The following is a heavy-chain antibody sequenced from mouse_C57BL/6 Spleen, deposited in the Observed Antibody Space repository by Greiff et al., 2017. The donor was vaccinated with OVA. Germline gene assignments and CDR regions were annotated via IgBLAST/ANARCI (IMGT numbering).Heavy chain of an antibody. J-gene: IGHJ4*01. V-gene: IGHV5-9*01. CDR3: ARQLFYAMDY. Sequence: EVKLVESGGGLVKPGGSLKLSCAASGFTFSSYTMSWVRQTPAKRLEWVATISGGGGNTYYPDSVKGRFTISRDNAKNTLYLQMSSLRAEDTALYYCARQLFYAMDYWGQGTSVTVSS. CDR1: GFTFSSYT. CDR2: ISGGGGNT.